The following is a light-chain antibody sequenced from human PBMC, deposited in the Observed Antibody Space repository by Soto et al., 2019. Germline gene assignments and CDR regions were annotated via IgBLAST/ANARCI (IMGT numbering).Light chain of an antibody. Sequence: DLPMTQSPSTLSASVGDRITITCRASQSISSWLAWYQQKPGKAPKLLIYKASSLQSGVPSTFSGSGSGTEFTLTISSLQPGDFATYYCQQYNSYPWTFGQGTKVEIK. CDR1: QSISSW. CDR2: KAS. J-gene: IGKJ1*01. V-gene: IGKV1-5*03. CDR3: QQYNSYPWT.